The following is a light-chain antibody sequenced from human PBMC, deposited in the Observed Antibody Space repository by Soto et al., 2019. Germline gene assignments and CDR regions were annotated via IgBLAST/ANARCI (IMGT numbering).Light chain of an antibody. CDR3: QQYNSYPS. J-gene: IGKJ4*01. V-gene: IGKV1-5*03. CDR1: QSISSW. Sequence: DIQMTQSPSTLSASVGARVTITCRASQSISSWLAWYQQKPGKAPKLLIYKASSLERGVPSRFSGSGSGTEFTLTISRLQPDDFAAYYCQQYNSYPSFGGGTKVEIK. CDR2: KAS.